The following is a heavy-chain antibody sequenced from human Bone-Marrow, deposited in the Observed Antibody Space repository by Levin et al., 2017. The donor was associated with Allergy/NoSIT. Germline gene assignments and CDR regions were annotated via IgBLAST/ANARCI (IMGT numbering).Heavy chain of an antibody. J-gene: IGHJ3*02. D-gene: IGHD2-15*01. CDR3: ARERWQPLSSYGGQAFDI. CDR2: INSISSTV. CDR1: GFTFNTYS. Sequence: PGGSLRLSCAASGFTFNTYSMSWVRQTPGKGLEWISYINSISSTVHYADSVKGRFSISRDNTKNSLFLQMNSLRDDDTAVYYCARERWQPLSSYGGQAFDIWGQGTKVTVSA. V-gene: IGHV3-48*02.